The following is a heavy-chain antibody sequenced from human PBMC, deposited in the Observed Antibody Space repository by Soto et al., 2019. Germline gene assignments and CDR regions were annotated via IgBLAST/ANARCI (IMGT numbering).Heavy chain of an antibody. J-gene: IGHJ4*02. V-gene: IGHV3-23*01. Sequence: GGPLRLSCVASGFTFNNYALAWVRKPPGKGLGWVSAISGSAASTYDADSVKRRFTISRDNSNNTLYLQMNSLRAEDTAVYYCAKTPGVITVITSFDHWGQGTPVTVSS. D-gene: IGHD3-16*01. CDR1: GFTFNNYA. CDR3: AKTPGVITVITSFDH. CDR2: ISGSAAST.